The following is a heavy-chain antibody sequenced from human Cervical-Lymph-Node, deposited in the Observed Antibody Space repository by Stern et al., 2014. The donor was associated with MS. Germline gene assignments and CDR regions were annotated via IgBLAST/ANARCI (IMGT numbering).Heavy chain of an antibody. CDR1: GFTFSSYW. Sequence: EVQLVESGGGLVQPGGSLRLSCAVSGFTFSSYWMNWVRQAPGKGLEWVANMNQDGSEIHYVDSVKGRFTISRDNAKNSLVLQMSSLRAEDTAVYYCVRDAENGWNDFDYWGQGTLVTVSS. J-gene: IGHJ4*02. D-gene: IGHD6-19*01. CDR2: MNQDGSEI. V-gene: IGHV3-7*01. CDR3: VRDAENGWNDFDY.